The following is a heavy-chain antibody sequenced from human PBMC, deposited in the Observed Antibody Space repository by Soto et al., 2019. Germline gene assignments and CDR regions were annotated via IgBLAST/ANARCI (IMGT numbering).Heavy chain of an antibody. CDR3: ASGVREYSSAPPHF. D-gene: IGHD5-12*01. V-gene: IGHV1-69*01. CDR1: GGSFSTHV. Sequence: QVQLVQSGAEVKKPGSSVTVSCKAFGGSFSTHVVNWVRQAPGQGLEWVGLIIPVFGTTDYAQHFQGRVTMTADESTRTAFLEVSSLRSEDTAVYYCASGVREYSSAPPHFWGQGTLVSVSS. J-gene: IGHJ4*02. CDR2: IIPVFGTT.